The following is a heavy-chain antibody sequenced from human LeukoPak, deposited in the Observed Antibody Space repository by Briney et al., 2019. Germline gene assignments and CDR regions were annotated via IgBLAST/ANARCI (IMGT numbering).Heavy chain of an antibody. V-gene: IGHV3-15*01. CDR2: IKSKTDGGST. CDR1: GFAFSNAW. Sequence: GGSLRLSCAASGFAFSNAWMSWVRQAPGRGREWVGRIKSKTDGGSTDYAAHVKGRFTSSRDDSKNTLYLQMNSLKTEDTAVYYCTTDSAVVYSGSYPPLDYFDYWGQGTLVTVSS. D-gene: IGHD1-26*01. J-gene: IGHJ4*02. CDR3: TTDSAVVYSGSYPPLDYFDY.